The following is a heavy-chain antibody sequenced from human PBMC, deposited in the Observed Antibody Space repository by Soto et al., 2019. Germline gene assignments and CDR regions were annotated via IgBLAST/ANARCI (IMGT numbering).Heavy chain of an antibody. V-gene: IGHV3-15*07. D-gene: IGHD7-27*01. Sequence: EVHLVESGGGLVWPGGSLRLSCATSGFTFTNAWMNWVRQAPGKGLEWVGRIKGKNGGRTTDYAAPVNGRFSISRDESKNTVYLQMNSLKSEDTALYYCTTGAWGSGAYFDYWGQGTLVTVSS. CDR2: IKGKNGGRTT. CDR1: GFTFTNAW. J-gene: IGHJ4*02. CDR3: TTGAWGSGAYFDY.